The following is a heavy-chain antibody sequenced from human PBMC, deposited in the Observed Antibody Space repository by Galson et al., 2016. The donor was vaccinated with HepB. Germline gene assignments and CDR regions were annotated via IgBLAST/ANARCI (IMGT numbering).Heavy chain of an antibody. CDR3: ARDGGLGTPFDC. V-gene: IGHV3-74*01. J-gene: IGHJ4*02. CDR2: IRND. D-gene: IGHD1-7*01. CDR1: GFTFSSYW. Sequence: SLRLSCAASGFTFSSYWIHWVRQAPGKGLEWVSRIRNDETTSVIGRFTISRDNAKNTLYLEMNSLRAADPAVYYCARDGGLGTPFDCWGKGTLVTVSS.